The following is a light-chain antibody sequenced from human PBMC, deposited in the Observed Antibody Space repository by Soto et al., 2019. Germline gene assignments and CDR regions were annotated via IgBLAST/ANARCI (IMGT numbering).Light chain of an antibody. V-gene: IGKV3-15*01. CDR3: QQYNKWPLT. CDR1: QSASNN. CDR2: VAS. J-gene: IGKJ1*01. Sequence: EIVMTQSPATLSVSPGERATFSCRASQSASNNLAWYQQKPGQAPRLLIYVASTRATGIPARFSGSGSGTEFTLTISSLQSEDFAVYYCQQYNKWPLTFGQGTKVEI.